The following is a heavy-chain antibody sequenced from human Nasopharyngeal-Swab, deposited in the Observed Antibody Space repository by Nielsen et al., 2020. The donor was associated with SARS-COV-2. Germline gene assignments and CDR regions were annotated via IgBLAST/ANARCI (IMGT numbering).Heavy chain of an antibody. J-gene: IGHJ6*03. CDR1: GCSISSSSYY. V-gene: IGHV4-39*07. Sequence: GSLRLSCTVSGCSISSSSYYWGWIRQPPGKGLEWIGSIYYSGSTYYNPSLKSRVAISVDTSKNQFSLKLSSVTAAETAVYYCARERGRGGIWNYYYYYMDVWGKGTTVTLSS. CDR3: ARERGRGGIWNYYYYYMDV. D-gene: IGHD3-16*01. CDR2: IYYSGST.